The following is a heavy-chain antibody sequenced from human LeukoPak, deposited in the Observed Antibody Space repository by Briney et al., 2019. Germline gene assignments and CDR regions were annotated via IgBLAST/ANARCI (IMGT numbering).Heavy chain of an antibody. CDR2: INHSGST. CDR1: GGSFSGYY. V-gene: IGHV4-34*01. Sequence: SETLSLTCAVYGGSFSGYYWSWIRQPPGKGLEWIGEINHSGSTNYNPSLKSRVTISVDTPKNQFSLKLSSVTAADTAVYYCARGQYDFWSGPYGMDVWGQGTTVTVSS. D-gene: IGHD3-3*01. J-gene: IGHJ6*02. CDR3: ARGQYDFWSGPYGMDV.